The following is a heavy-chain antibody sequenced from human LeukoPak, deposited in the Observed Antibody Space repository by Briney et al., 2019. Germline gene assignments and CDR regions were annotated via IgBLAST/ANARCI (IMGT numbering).Heavy chain of an antibody. V-gene: IGHV3-9*01. CDR2: ISYNRDGI. CDR3: AKGAAAGIRGYFDY. J-gene: IGHJ4*02. CDR1: GFTFDDYA. D-gene: IGHD3-10*01. Sequence: GGSLRLSCVASGFTFDDYAMHWVRQAPGKGLEWVSGISYNRDGIGYADSVMGRFTVSRDNAKNSLYLQMNSLRSEDTALYYCAKGAAAGIRGYFDYWGQGILVTVSS.